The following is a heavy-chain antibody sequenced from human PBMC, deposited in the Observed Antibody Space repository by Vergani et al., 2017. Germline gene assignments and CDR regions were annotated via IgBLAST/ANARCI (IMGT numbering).Heavy chain of an antibody. CDR2: IYYRGST. J-gene: IGHJ6*02. CDR1: GGSISSSSYY. V-gene: IGHV4-39*01. CDR3: ARQARPLLDYDSSGYFV. D-gene: IGHD3-22*01. Sequence: QLQLQESGPGLVKPSETLSLTCTVSGGSISSSSYYWGWIRQPPGKGLEWIGSIYYRGSTYYNPSLKSRVTISVDTSKNQFSLKLSSVTAADTAVYYCARQARPLLDYDSSGYFVWGQGP.